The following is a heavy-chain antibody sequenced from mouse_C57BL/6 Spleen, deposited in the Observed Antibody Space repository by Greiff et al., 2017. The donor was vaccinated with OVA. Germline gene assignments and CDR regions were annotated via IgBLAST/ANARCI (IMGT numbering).Heavy chain of an antibody. V-gene: IGHV1-81*01. CDR1: GYTFTSYG. Sequence: QVQLQQSGAELARPGASVKLSCKASGYTFTSYGISWVKQRTGQGLEWIGEIYPRSGNTYYNEKFKGKATLTADKSSSTAYMELRSLTSEDSAVYFCARWAYGSSDWYFDVWGTGTTVTVSS. D-gene: IGHD1-1*01. J-gene: IGHJ1*03. CDR2: IYPRSGNT. CDR3: ARWAYGSSDWYFDV.